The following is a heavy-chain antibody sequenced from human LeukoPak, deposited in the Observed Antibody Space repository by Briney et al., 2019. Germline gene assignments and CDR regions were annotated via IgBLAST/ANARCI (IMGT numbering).Heavy chain of an antibody. J-gene: IGHJ4*02. Sequence: GGSLRLSCKVSGFTFNTYWMHWVRQAPGKGLVWVSRMNNDGRVITYADSVKGRFTISRDNAKNTLYLQMNSLRAEDTAVYYCAREFEATGFWALDYWGQGTLVTASS. CDR1: GFTFNTYW. V-gene: IGHV3-74*01. CDR3: AREFEATGFWALDY. D-gene: IGHD3-16*01. CDR2: MNNDGRVI.